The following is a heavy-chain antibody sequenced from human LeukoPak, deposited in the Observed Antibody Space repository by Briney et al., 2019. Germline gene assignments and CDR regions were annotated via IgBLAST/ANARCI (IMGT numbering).Heavy chain of an antibody. D-gene: IGHD4-11*01. V-gene: IGHV1-8*03. CDR1: GYTFTSYD. J-gene: IGHJ4*02. CDR2: MNPNSGST. CDR3: ARGSSYSDYDEGDY. Sequence: ASVKVSCKASGYTFTSYDINWVRQATGQGLEWMGGMNPNSGSTGYAQKFQGRVTITRNTSISTAYMELSSLTSEDTAVYYCARGSSYSDYDEGDYWGQGTLVTVSS.